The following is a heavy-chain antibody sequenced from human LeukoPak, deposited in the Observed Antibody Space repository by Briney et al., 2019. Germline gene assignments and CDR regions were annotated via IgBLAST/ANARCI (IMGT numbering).Heavy chain of an antibody. Sequence: GGSLRLSCAASGFTFSSYAMSWVRQAPGKGLEWVSAISGSDGSTYYADSVKGRFTISRDNSKNTLYLQMNSLRAEDTAVYYCARRTTVTTMAFDYWGQGTLVTVSS. CDR2: ISGSDGST. J-gene: IGHJ4*02. CDR1: GFTFSSYA. V-gene: IGHV3-23*01. CDR3: ARRTTVTTMAFDY. D-gene: IGHD4-17*01.